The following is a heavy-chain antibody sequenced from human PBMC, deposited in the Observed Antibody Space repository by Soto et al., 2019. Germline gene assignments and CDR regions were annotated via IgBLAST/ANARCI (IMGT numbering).Heavy chain of an antibody. CDR3: AKDGYSGYGYYFDS. Sequence: EVQLLESGGGLVQPGGSLRLSCAASGFTFSSYAMGWVRQAPGKGLEWVSAISPSGSHTYYADSVKGRFTISRDSSRNTLYVQMNSVRAEDTAVYYCAKDGYSGYGYYFDSWGQGTLVTVSS. D-gene: IGHD5-12*01. CDR1: GFTFSSYA. J-gene: IGHJ4*02. V-gene: IGHV3-23*01. CDR2: ISPSGSHT.